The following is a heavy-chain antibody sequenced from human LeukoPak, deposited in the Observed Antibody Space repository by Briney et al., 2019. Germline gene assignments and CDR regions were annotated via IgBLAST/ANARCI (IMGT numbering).Heavy chain of an antibody. Sequence: ASVTVSCKASGYTFTSYDINWVRQATGQGLEWMGWMNPNSGNTGYAQKFQGRVTMTRNTSISTAYMELSSLRSEDTAVYYCARGGKVATSGYYGMDVWGQGTTVTVSS. CDR1: GYTFTSYD. CDR3: ARGGKVATSGYYGMDV. J-gene: IGHJ6*02. CDR2: MNPNSGNT. V-gene: IGHV1-8*01. D-gene: IGHD5-12*01.